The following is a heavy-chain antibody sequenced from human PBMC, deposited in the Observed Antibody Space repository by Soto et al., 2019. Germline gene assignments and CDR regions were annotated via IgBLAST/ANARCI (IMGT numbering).Heavy chain of an antibody. J-gene: IGHJ4*02. Sequence: QVQLVESGGGVVLPGRSLRLSCAASGFAFSSYGMHWVRQTPGKGLEWVALIWYDGSNKYYADSVKGRFTISRENSKNTLYLQMHSLRAEDTAVYFCARSPPGVAGRYYFDFWGQGTLVTVSS. CDR3: ARSPPGVAGRYYFDF. CDR1: GFAFSSYG. V-gene: IGHV3-33*01. CDR2: IWYDGSNK. D-gene: IGHD6-13*01.